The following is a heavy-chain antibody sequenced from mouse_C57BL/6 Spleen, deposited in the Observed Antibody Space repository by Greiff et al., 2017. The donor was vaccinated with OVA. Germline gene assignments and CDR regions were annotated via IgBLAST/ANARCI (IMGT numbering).Heavy chain of an antibody. CDR1: GFTFSSYA. Sequence: EVQLVESGGGLVKPGGSLKLSCAASGFTFSSYAMSWVRQTPEKRLEWVATISDGGSYTYYPDNVKGRFTISRDNAKNNLYLQMSHLKSEDTAMYYFARDYSNYCDYWGQGTTLTVSS. CDR2: ISDGGSYT. CDR3: ARDYSNYCDY. D-gene: IGHD2-5*01. V-gene: IGHV5-4*01. J-gene: IGHJ2*01.